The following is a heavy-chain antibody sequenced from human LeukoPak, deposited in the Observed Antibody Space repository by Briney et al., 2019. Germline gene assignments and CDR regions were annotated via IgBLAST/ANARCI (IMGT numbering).Heavy chain of an antibody. D-gene: IGHD3-22*01. J-gene: IGHJ3*02. V-gene: IGHV4-39*02. CDR1: GGSISSSSYY. CDR3: VREAYYFDSSGYWDAFDI. Sequence: SETLSLTCTVSGGSISSSSYYWDWIRQTPGKGLEWIGSLYYSGSTYYNPSLKSRVTISVDTSKNQFSLKLNSVTAADTALYYCVREAYYFDSSGYWDAFDIWGQGTMVTVSS. CDR2: LYYSGST.